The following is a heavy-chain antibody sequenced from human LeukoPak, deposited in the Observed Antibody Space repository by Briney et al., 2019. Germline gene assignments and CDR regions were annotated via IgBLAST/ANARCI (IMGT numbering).Heavy chain of an antibody. V-gene: IGHV4-59*12. Sequence: SETLSLTCTVSGGSISGYYWSWIRQTPGKRLGWIGYIYYSGSTNYNPSLKSRVTISVDTSKNQFSLKLSSVTAADTAVYYCARVAGASWYGWFDPWGQGTLVTVSS. J-gene: IGHJ5*02. CDR2: IYYSGST. CDR1: GGSISGYY. D-gene: IGHD6-13*01. CDR3: ARVAGASWYGWFDP.